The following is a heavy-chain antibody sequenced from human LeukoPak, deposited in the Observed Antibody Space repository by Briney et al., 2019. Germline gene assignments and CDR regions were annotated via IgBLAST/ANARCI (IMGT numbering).Heavy chain of an antibody. V-gene: IGHV1-69*06. J-gene: IGHJ6*03. D-gene: IGHD1-26*01. CDR2: IIPMFGTA. Sequence: PGASVKVSCKASGYTFNTYGITWVRQAPGQGLEWMGGIIPMFGTANYAQKIQGRVTITADKSTSTAYMELSSLRSEDTAVYYCACQIEVGATHRGFYYYMDVWGKGTTVTVSS. CDR3: ACQIEVGATHRGFYYYMDV. CDR1: GYTFNTYG.